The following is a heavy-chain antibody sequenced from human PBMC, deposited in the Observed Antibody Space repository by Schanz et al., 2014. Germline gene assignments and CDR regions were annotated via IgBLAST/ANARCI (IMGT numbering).Heavy chain of an antibody. CDR2: IGHSGNT. V-gene: IGHV4-34*01. CDR3: ARGRQQLGSFDY. D-gene: IGHD6-13*01. CDR1: GGSLSGYF. Sequence: QVQLQQWGAGLLKPSETLSLTCAVYGGSLSGYFWSWIRQPPGKGLEWIGDIGHSGNTKDNPSLRRRVTMSVETSKTQSSLNLSSRTAADTAVYYCARGRQQLGSFDYWGPGTLVSVSS. J-gene: IGHJ4*02.